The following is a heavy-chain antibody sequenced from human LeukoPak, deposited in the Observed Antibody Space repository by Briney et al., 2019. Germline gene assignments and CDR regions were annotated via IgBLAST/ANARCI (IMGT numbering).Heavy chain of an antibody. CDR3: ARRGAARRYDGLDV. D-gene: IGHD6-6*01. V-gene: IGHV4-59*08. Sequence: SESLSLTCTVSGGFISSYYWSWIRQPPGKGLEWSGYIHYNGNTNYNPSLTGRATISVDTSMNQFSLKLTSVTAADTAVYYCARRGAARRYDGLDVWGQGSTVTVSS. CDR2: IHYNGNT. CDR1: GGFISSYY. J-gene: IGHJ6*02.